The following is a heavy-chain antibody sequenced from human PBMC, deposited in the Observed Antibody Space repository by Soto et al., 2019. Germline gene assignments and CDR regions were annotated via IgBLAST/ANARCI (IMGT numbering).Heavy chain of an antibody. D-gene: IGHD2-8*01. Sequence: GGSLRLSCVVSGFIPSSYAMSWVRQAPGKGPEWVSGISGSGGATSYADSVKGRFTISRDNSKNTLYLQMNSLSAEDTAIYYCAKHAIMVSSTFNYFDFWGQGALVTVSS. CDR2: ISGSGGAT. CDR3: AKHAIMVSSTFNYFDF. CDR1: GFIPSSYA. J-gene: IGHJ4*01. V-gene: IGHV3-23*01.